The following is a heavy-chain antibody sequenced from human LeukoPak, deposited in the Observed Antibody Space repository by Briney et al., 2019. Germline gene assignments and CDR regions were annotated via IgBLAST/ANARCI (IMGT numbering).Heavy chain of an antibody. Sequence: GGSLGLSCAASGFTFSSYEMNWVRQAPGKGLEWVSYISSSSSYIYYADSVKGRFTTSRDNAKNSLYLQMGSLRAEDMAVYYCARGVGRAAALLGAFDIWGQGTMVTVSS. V-gene: IGHV3-21*05. CDR1: GFTFSSYE. CDR3: ARGVGRAAALLGAFDI. CDR2: ISSSSSYI. J-gene: IGHJ3*02. D-gene: IGHD6-13*01.